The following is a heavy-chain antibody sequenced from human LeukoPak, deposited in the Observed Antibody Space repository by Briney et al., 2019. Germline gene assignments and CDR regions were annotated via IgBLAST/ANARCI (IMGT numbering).Heavy chain of an antibody. CDR3: ARGPVSYYDSSGPDY. CDR2: MNPNSGNT. CDR1: GYTFTSYD. D-gene: IGHD3-22*01. Sequence: ASVKVSCKASGYTFTSYDINWVRQATGQRLEWMGWMNPNSGNTGYAQKFQGRVTMTRNTSISTAYMELSSLRSEDTAVYYCARGPVSYYDSSGPDYWGQGTLVTVSS. J-gene: IGHJ4*02. V-gene: IGHV1-8*01.